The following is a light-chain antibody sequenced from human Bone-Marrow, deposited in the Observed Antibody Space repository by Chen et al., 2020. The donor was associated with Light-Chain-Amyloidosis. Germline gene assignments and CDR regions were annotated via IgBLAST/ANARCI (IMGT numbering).Light chain of an antibody. V-gene: IGLV2-11*01. CDR1: SSDVGGYDY. J-gene: IGLJ3*02. Sequence: QSALTQPRSVPGSPGQSVAISCTGTSSDVGGYDYVSWYQQHPGKAPKFMIYDVSKRPSGVPDRFSGSKSGNTASLTISGLRAEDEADYYCCSYAGSYTWVFGGGTKLTVL. CDR2: DVS. CDR3: CSYAGSYTWV.